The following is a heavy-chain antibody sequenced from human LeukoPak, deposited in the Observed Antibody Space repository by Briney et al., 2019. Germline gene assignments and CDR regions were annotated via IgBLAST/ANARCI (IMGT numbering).Heavy chain of an antibody. J-gene: IGHJ5*02. D-gene: IGHD2-2*01. CDR2: MYYSGST. CDR3: ARQNIYCSRTSCYEVDWFDP. V-gene: IGHV4-39*01. Sequence: SETLSLTCTVSGGSISSSSYYWGWLRQPPGKGLEWIGSMYYSGSTYYNPSLKSRVTISVDTSKNQFSLKMSSVTAADTAVYYCARQNIYCSRTSCYEVDWFDPWGQGTLVTVSS. CDR1: GGSISSSSYY.